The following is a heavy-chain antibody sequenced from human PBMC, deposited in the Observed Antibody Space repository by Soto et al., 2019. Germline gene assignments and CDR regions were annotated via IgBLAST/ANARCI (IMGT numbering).Heavy chain of an antibody. J-gene: IGHJ4*02. CDR1: GGSTGSGGFY. D-gene: IGHD4-17*01. Sequence: QVQLQESGPGLVKTSQTLSLTCTVSGGSTGSGGFYWSCIRQHPGKCREWIGYIYYTGAAYYSPSLKSRATISVDTSENQFSLNLDSVTAADTAVYYCARADYGDRGLAFDSWGQGTLVTVSS. CDR3: ARADYGDRGLAFDS. V-gene: IGHV4-31*03. CDR2: IYYTGAA.